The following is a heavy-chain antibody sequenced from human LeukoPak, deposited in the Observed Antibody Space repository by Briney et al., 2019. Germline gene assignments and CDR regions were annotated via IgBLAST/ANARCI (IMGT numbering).Heavy chain of an antibody. Sequence: SETLSLTCTVSGGSISSYYWSWIRQPPGKGLEWIGYIYYSGSTNYNPSLKSRVTISVDTSKNQFSLKLSSVTAADTAVYYCARVVFAPYNYYYMDVWGKGTTVTVSS. CDR1: GGSISSYY. CDR3: ARVVFAPYNYYYMDV. V-gene: IGHV4-59*01. D-gene: IGHD3-3*01. CDR2: IYYSGST. J-gene: IGHJ6*03.